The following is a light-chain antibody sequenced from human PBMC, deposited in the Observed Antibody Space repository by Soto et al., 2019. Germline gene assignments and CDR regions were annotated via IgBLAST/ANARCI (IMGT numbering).Light chain of an antibody. J-gene: IGLJ3*02. CDR3: CSYAGTSLWV. CDR1: SSDVGGYNY. Sequence: QSALTQPRSVSGSPGQSVTISCTGTSSDVGGYNYVSWYQQHPGKAPKLVIYDVSKRPSGVPDRFSGSKSGNTASLTISGLQAEDEADYYCCSYAGTSLWVFGGGTKHTVL. CDR2: DVS. V-gene: IGLV2-11*01.